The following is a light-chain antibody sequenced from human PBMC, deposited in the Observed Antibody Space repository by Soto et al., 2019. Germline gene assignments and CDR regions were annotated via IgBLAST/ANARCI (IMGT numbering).Light chain of an antibody. J-gene: IGLJ1*01. CDR1: SSDVATYNR. Sequence: QSALTQPASVSGSPGQSITITCTGTSSDVATYNRVSWYQYHPGKAPKLLISEVIKRPSGVSNRFSGSKSGNTASLTISGLQAEDEAAYYCCSYTNTGTFVFGSGTKLTVL. V-gene: IGLV2-23*02. CDR3: CSYTNTGTFV. CDR2: EVI.